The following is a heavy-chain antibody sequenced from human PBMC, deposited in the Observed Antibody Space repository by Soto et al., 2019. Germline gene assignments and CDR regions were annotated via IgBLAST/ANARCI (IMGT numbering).Heavy chain of an antibody. D-gene: IGHD2-15*01. V-gene: IGHV1-46*01. CDR1: GYTFTSYY. CDR3: ARDLHGYCSGGSCWPLFGY. J-gene: IGHJ4*02. CDR2: INPSGGST. Sequence: ASVKVSCKASGYTFTSYYIHWVRQAPGQGLEWMGIINPSGGSTSYAQKFQGRVTMTRDTSTSTVYMDLSSLRSEDTAVYYCARDLHGYCSGGSCWPLFGYWGQGTLVTVS.